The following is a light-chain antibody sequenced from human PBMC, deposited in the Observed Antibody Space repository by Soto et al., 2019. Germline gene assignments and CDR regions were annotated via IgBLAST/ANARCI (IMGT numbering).Light chain of an antibody. CDR1: QSVSSN. J-gene: IGKJ1*01. Sequence: EIVMTQSPATLSVSPGERATLSCRASQSVSSNLAWYQQKPGQAPRLLIYGASTRATGIPARFSGSGSGTEFTLTISSLQSEDFAVYYCPQYNNWPPATFGQGTKVDI. V-gene: IGKV3-15*01. CDR3: PQYNNWPPAT. CDR2: GAS.